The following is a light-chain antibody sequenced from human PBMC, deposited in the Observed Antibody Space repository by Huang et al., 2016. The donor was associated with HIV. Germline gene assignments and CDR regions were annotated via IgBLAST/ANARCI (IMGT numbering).Light chain of an antibody. J-gene: IGKJ3*01. Sequence: DIQMTQSPFSLSASVGDRVTIICRASQDINSWLAWYQQKTGSAPRLLISAASSLQSGVPSRFSGSGSGTDFTLTISSLQPEDFATYYCQQAHSFPFTFGPGTKVDI. V-gene: IGKV1D-12*01. CDR2: AAS. CDR3: QQAHSFPFT. CDR1: QDINSW.